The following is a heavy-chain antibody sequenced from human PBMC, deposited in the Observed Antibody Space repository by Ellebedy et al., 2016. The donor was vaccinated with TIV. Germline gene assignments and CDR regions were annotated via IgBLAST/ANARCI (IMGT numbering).Heavy chain of an antibody. CDR1: GGSISSYY. CDR3: VRDLLSGSYGVDY. J-gene: IGHJ4*02. D-gene: IGHD1-26*01. CDR2: IYYSGST. Sequence: SETLSLTXTVSGGSISSYYWSWIRQPPGKGLEWIGYIYYSGSTNYNPSLKSRVTISVDTSKNQFSLKLSSVTAADTAVYYCVRDLLSGSYGVDYWGQGTLVTVSS. V-gene: IGHV4-59*01.